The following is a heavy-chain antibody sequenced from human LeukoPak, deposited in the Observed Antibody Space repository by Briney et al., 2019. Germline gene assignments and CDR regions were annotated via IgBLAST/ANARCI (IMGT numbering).Heavy chain of an antibody. D-gene: IGHD3-10*01. V-gene: IGHV1-2*02. Sequence: ASVKVSCKASGYTFTSYDINWVRQAPGQGLEWMGWINPNSGGTNYAQKFQGRVTMTRDTSISTAYMELSRLRSDDTAVYYCARELMVRGVISYYYYYMDVWGKGTTVTVSS. CDR2: INPNSGGT. CDR3: ARELMVRGVISYYYYYMDV. J-gene: IGHJ6*03. CDR1: GYTFTSYD.